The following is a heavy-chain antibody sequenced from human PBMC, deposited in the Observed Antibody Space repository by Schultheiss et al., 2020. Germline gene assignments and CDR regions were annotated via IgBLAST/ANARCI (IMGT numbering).Heavy chain of an antibody. CDR3: ARDLLGSSRTFDY. CDR1: GFTFSSYW. CDR2: INSDGSST. J-gene: IGHJ4*02. D-gene: IGHD6-13*01. Sequence: GGSLRLSCAASGFTFSSYWMHWVRQAPGKGLVWVSRINSDGSSTSYADSVKGLFTISRDNAKNSLYLQMNSLRAEDTAVYYCARDLLGSSRTFDYWGQGTLVTVSS. V-gene: IGHV3-74*01.